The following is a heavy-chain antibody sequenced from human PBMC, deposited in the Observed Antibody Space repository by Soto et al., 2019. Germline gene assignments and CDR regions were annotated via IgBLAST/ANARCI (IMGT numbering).Heavy chain of an antibody. Sequence: VQLVESGGGLVQPGESLRLSCAASGFTFSNDWMHWVRQAPGKGLVWVSRIDSDGSRITYADFVKGRFTISRDNAKNTVYLHMNSLTAEDTAVYYCLRTSLVVSVATREDFWGQGTLVTVSS. D-gene: IGHD2-8*02. V-gene: IGHV3-74*01. CDR2: IDSDGSRI. CDR1: GFTFSNDW. J-gene: IGHJ4*02. CDR3: LRTSLVVSVATREDF.